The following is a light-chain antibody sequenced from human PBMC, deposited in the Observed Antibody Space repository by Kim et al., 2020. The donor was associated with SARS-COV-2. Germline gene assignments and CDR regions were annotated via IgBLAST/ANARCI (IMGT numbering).Light chain of an antibody. CDR2: QGS. Sequence: SPGQTARISFSVEKLGDKYSCWYQQTPRQSPVVIIYQGSKRPSERPERFYAATSGTPATLAIRGKQATDEADYYWQAWDGSTVFGGGTQLTVL. V-gene: IGLV3-1*01. CDR3: QAWDGSTV. J-gene: IGLJ2*01. CDR1: KLGDKY.